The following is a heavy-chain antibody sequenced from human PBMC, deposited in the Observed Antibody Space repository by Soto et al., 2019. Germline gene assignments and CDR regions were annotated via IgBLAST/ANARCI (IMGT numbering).Heavy chain of an antibody. CDR3: ARGGGNDPRPVDY. CDR1: GYTFNSYG. D-gene: IGHD5-12*01. V-gene: IGHV1-18*01. CDR2: ISAYNGNT. J-gene: IGHJ4*02. Sequence: QVQLVQSGAEVKKPGASVKVSCKASGYTFNSYGISWVRQAPGQGLEWMGWISAYNGNTNYVQKAQGRVNMTADTPTSTAYMELRSLRPDDTAVYYCARGGGNDPRPVDYWGQGTLVPVSS.